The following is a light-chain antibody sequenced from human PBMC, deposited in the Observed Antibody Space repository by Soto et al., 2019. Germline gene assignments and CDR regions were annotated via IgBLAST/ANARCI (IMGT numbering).Light chain of an antibody. V-gene: IGKV3-20*01. CDR2: GAS. J-gene: IGKJ1*01. CDR3: QQYGNSPPT. Sequence: IVLTQSPGTLSLSPGERATLSCRASQSVSSSYLAWYQQKPGQAPRLLIYGASSRATGIPDRFSGSGSGTDFTLTISRLEPEDFAVYYCQQYGNSPPTFGQGTKVDIK. CDR1: QSVSSSY.